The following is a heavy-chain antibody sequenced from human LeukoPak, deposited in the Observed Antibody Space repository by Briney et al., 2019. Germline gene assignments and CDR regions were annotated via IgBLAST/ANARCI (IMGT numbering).Heavy chain of an antibody. J-gene: IGHJ5*02. V-gene: IGHV4-34*01. CDR1: GGSFSGYY. CDR3: ARTYGSGSYFALKYNWFDP. CDR2: INHSGST. D-gene: IGHD3-10*01. Sequence: SSETLSPTCAVYGGSFSGYYWSWIRQPPGKGLEWIGEINHSGSTNYNPSLKSRVTISVDTSKNQFSLKLSSVTAADTAVYYCARTYGSGSYFALKYNWFDPWGQGTLVTVSS.